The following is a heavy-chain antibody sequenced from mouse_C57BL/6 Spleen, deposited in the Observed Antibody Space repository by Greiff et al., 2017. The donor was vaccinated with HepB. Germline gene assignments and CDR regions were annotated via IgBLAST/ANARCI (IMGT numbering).Heavy chain of an antibody. CDR2: IDPSDSYT. V-gene: IGHV1-59*01. J-gene: IGHJ4*01. CDR1: GYTFTSYW. CDR3: ARNSNYVDYAMDY. Sequence: QVQLQQSGAELVRPGTSVKLSCKASGYTFTSYWMHWVKQRPGQGLEWIGVIDPSDSYTNYNQKFKGKATLTVDTSSSTAYMQLSSLTSEDSAVYYCARNSNYVDYAMDYWGQGTSVTVSS. D-gene: IGHD2-5*01.